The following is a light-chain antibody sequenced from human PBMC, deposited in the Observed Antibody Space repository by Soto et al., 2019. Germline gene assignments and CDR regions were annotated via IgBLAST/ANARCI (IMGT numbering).Light chain of an antibody. V-gene: IGLV1-40*01. CDR1: SSKIGAGYD. CDR2: GNT. J-gene: IGLJ1*01. Sequence: QSVLTQPPSVSWAPGQRGTISFTGSSSKIGAGYDVHWYLQLPGTAPKLLIYGNTNRPSGVPDRFSGSKSGSSASLAITGLQAEDEADYYCQSHDSSLHASVFGTGTKVTVL. CDR3: QSHDSSLHASV.